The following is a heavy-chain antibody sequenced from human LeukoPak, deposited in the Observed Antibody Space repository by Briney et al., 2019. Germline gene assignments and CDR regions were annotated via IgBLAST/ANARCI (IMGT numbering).Heavy chain of an antibody. D-gene: IGHD3-16*02. CDR3: ASVHYDYVWGSYRHSNFDY. CDR1: GFTFSSYS. CDR2: ISSSSSTI. V-gene: IGHV3-48*04. J-gene: IGHJ4*02. Sequence: GGSLRLSCAASGFTFSSYSMNWVRQAPGKGLEWVSYISSSSSTIYYADSVKGRFTISRDNAKNSLYLQMNSLRAEDTAVYYCASVHYDYVWGSYRHSNFDYWGQGTLVTVSS.